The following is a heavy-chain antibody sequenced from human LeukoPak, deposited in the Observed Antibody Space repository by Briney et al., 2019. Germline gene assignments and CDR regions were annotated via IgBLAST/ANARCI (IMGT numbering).Heavy chain of an antibody. V-gene: IGHV4-59*01. D-gene: IGHD2/OR15-2a*01. CDR3: ARHRNFFDY. CDR1: GDSICSSY. J-gene: IGHJ4*02. Sequence: KSSEALSLTCTVSGDSICSSYWSWIRQPPGKGLEWIGYIYYSGNTNYNPSLKSRVTISVDTSRNRFSLKLSSVTAADTAVYYCARHRNFFDYWGQGILVTVSS. CDR2: IYYSGNT.